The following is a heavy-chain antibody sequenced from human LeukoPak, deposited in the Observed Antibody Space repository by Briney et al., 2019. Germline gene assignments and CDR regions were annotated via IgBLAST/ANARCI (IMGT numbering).Heavy chain of an antibody. CDR2: ISVYSGDT. CDR3: ARAPSFGDYGGDY. Sequence: ASVKVSCKASGYNFTNYGISWVRQAPGHGLEWIGWISVYSGDTNYAWKVMDRVTLTTDTSTNTVYLELRSLRSDDTAFYFCARAPSFGDYGGDYWGQGTLVTVSS. CDR1: GYNFTNYG. D-gene: IGHD4-17*01. J-gene: IGHJ4*02. V-gene: IGHV1-18*01.